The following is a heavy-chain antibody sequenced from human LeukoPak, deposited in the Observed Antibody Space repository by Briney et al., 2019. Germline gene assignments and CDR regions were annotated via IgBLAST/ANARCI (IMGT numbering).Heavy chain of an antibody. J-gene: IGHJ4*02. CDR3: ARGGAYCGGDCFPYFDY. Sequence: SETLSLTCTVSGGSISSYYWSWIRQPPGKGLEWIGYIYYSGSTNYNPSLKSRVTISVDTSKNQFSLKLSSVTAADTAVYYGARGGAYCGGDCFPYFDYWGQGTLVTVSS. CDR2: IYYSGST. CDR1: GGSISSYY. D-gene: IGHD2-21*01. V-gene: IGHV4-59*01.